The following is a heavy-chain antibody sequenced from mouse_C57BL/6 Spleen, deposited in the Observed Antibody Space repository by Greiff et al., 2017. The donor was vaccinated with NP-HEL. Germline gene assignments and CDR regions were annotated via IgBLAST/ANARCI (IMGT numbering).Heavy chain of an antibody. Sequence: QVQLQQPGAELVRPGSSVKLSCKASGYTFTSYWMDWVKQRPGQGLEWIGNIYPSDSETHYNQKFKDKATLTVDKSSSTAYMQLSSLTSEDSAVYYCARSYYGSSYYWYFDVWGTGTTVTVSS. J-gene: IGHJ1*03. D-gene: IGHD1-1*01. CDR3: ARSYYGSSYYWYFDV. CDR1: GYTFTSYW. CDR2: IYPSDSET. V-gene: IGHV1-61*01.